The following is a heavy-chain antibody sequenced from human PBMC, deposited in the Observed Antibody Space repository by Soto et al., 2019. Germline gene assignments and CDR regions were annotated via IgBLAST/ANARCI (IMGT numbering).Heavy chain of an antibody. Sequence: QVQLVQSGAEVKKPGASVKVSCKASGYSFTNSAIHWLRQAPGQRLEWMGWINAGSGSAKYSQKLQGRVTITRDTSATTAHMELSSLKSEDTAMYYCARDHSVSYLPFFDYWGQATLITVSS. CDR3: ARDHSVSYLPFFDY. D-gene: IGHD1-26*01. CDR2: INAGSGSA. J-gene: IGHJ4*02. CDR1: GYSFTNSA. V-gene: IGHV1-3*01.